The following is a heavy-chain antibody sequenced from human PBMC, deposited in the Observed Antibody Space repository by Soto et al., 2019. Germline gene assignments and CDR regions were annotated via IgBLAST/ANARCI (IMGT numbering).Heavy chain of an antibody. D-gene: IGHD3-16*02. J-gene: IGHJ3*02. CDR3: VRDYQYGFDM. Sequence: GGSLRLSCAASGFTFSSYAMSWVRQAPGKGLEWLSDISGSGDTTYYADSVKGRFTISRDNAQKTLYLQMNSLIADDTAVYYCVRDYQYGFDMWGQGTMVTVSS. CDR1: GFTFSSYA. V-gene: IGHV3-23*01. CDR2: ISGSGDTT.